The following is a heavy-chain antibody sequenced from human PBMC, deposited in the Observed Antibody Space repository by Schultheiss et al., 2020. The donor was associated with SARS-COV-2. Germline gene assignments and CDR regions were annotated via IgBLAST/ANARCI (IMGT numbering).Heavy chain of an antibody. CDR1: GFSLSTSGMR. Sequence: SGPTLVKPTQTLTLTCTFSGFSLSTSGMRVSWIRQPPGKALEWLARIDWDDDKFYSTSLKTRLTISKDTSKNQVVLTMTNMDPVDTATYYCARQHMTTVRGRVYYGMDVWGQGTTVTVSS. CDR2: IDWDDDK. CDR3: ARQHMTTVRGRVYYGMDV. D-gene: IGHD4-11*01. V-gene: IGHV2-70*04. J-gene: IGHJ6*02.